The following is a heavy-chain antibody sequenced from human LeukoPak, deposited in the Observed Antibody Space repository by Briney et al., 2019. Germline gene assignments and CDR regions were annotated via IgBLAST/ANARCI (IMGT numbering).Heavy chain of an antibody. J-gene: IGHJ4*02. V-gene: IGHV3-73*01. Sequence: GSLRLSCAASGFMFSGSAMQWVRQGSGKGLEWVGSVRTKTNNYATTYSASVKGRFTISRDDSKNTTYLQMNSLKTEDTAVYYCARLGYCSDNSCYGFDYWGQGTLVTVSS. D-gene: IGHD2-15*01. CDR1: GFMFSGSA. CDR2: VRTKTNNYAT. CDR3: ARLGYCSDNSCYGFDY.